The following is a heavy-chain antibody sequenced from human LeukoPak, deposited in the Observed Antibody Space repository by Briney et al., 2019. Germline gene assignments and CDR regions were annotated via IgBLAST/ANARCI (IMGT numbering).Heavy chain of an antibody. V-gene: IGHV3-64*01. CDR2: ISSNGGST. CDR1: GFTFSSYA. CDR3: TRVRTSGEEDY. Sequence: GGSLRLSCAASGFTFSSYAMHWVRQAPGKGLEYVSAISSNGGSTYYANSVKGRFTISRDNAKNSLYLQMNSLRVEDTAVYFCTRVRTSGEEDYWGQGTLVTVSS. D-gene: IGHD3-10*01. J-gene: IGHJ4*02.